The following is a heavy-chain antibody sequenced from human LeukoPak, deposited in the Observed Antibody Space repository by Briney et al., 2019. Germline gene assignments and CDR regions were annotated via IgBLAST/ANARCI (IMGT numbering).Heavy chain of an antibody. CDR3: ARGRIYVVVVPAAIRRHYYYMDV. Sequence: SETLSLTCAVYGGSFSGYYWSWIRQPPGRGLEWIGEINHSGSTNYNPSLKSRVTISVDTPKNQFSLKLSSVPAADTAVYYCARGRIYVVVVPAAIRRHYYYMDVWGKGTTVTVSS. D-gene: IGHD2-2*01. CDR1: GGSFSGYY. CDR2: INHSGST. V-gene: IGHV4-34*01. J-gene: IGHJ6*03.